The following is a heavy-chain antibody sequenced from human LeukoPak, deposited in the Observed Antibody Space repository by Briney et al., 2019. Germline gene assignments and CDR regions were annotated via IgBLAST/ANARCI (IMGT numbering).Heavy chain of an antibody. CDR3: ARGSGSSWYFYFDY. CDR1: GFTFSSYA. J-gene: IGHJ4*02. D-gene: IGHD6-13*01. V-gene: IGHV3-23*01. Sequence: GGSLRLSCAASGFTFSSYAMSWVRQAPGKGLEWVSDISGSGGSTYYADSVKGRFTISRDNSKNTLYLQMNSLRAEDTALYYCARGSGSSWYFYFDYWGQGTLVTVSS. CDR2: ISGSGGST.